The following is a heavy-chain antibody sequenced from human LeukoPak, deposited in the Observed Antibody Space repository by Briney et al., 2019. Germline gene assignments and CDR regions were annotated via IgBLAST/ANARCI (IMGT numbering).Heavy chain of an antibody. J-gene: IGHJ3*02. CDR3: ARDAYYYILTDPEDAFDI. V-gene: IGHV3-11*06. Sequence: PGGSLTLSCAASGFTVSNFYMSWIRQPQGNWRGWVSYISSSSSYTNHADSVKRRFTVSRENAKNSLYLQINSLRAEETAVYYCARDAYYYILTDPEDAFDIWGQGTMVTVSS. CDR2: ISSSSSYT. CDR1: GFTVSNFY. D-gene: IGHD3-9*01.